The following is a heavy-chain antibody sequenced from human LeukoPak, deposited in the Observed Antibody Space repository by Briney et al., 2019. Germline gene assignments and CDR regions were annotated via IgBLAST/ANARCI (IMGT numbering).Heavy chain of an antibody. J-gene: IGHJ1*01. CDR3: ARRYCSSTSCHPDEEYFQH. CDR1: GGTFSSYA. V-gene: IGHV1-69*13. Sequence: ASVKVSCKASGGTFSSYAISWVRQAPGQGLEWMGGIIPIFGTANYAQKFQGRVTITADESTSTAYMELSSLRSEDTAVYYCARRYCSSTSCHPDEEYFQHWGRGTLVTVSS. D-gene: IGHD2-2*01. CDR2: IIPIFGTA.